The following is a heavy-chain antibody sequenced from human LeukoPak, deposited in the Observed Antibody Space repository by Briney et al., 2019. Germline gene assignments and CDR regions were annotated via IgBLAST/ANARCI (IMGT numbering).Heavy chain of an antibody. V-gene: IGHV1-69*05. J-gene: IGHJ5*02. CDR3: ARDLIAVRPGWFDP. CDR2: IIPIFGTA. CDR1: GGTFSSYA. Sequence: GASVKVSCKASGGTFSSYAISWVRQSPGQGLEWMGGIIPIFGTANYAQKFQGRVTMTTDTSTSTAYMELRSLRSDDTAVYFCARDLIAVRPGWFDPWGQGTLVTVSS. D-gene: IGHD6-6*01.